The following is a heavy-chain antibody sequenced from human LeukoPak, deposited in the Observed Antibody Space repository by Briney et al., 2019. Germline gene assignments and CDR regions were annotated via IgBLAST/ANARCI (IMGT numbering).Heavy chain of an antibody. CDR3: ARADSSGPNWFDP. Sequence: SQTLSLTCAVSGGSISSGGYSWSWIRQPPGKGLEWIGYTYHSGSTYYNPSLKSRVTISVDRSKNQFSLKLSSVTAADTAVYYCARADSSGPNWFDPWGQGTLVTVSS. CDR2: TYHSGST. V-gene: IGHV4-30-2*01. J-gene: IGHJ5*02. CDR1: GGSISSGGYS. D-gene: IGHD3-22*01.